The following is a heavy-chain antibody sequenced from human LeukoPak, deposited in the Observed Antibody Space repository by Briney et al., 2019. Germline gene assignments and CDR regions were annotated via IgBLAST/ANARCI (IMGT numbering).Heavy chain of an antibody. V-gene: IGHV3-48*01. D-gene: IGHD3-22*01. J-gene: IGHJ4*02. CDR1: GFTFSSYS. Sequence: GGSLRLSCAASGFTFSSYSMNWVRQAPGKGLEWVSYISSSSTIYYADSVKGRFTISRDNAKNSLYLQMNSLRAEDAAVYYCARGRYYDSSPGDYWGQGTLVTVSS. CDR2: ISSSSTI. CDR3: ARGRYYDSSPGDY.